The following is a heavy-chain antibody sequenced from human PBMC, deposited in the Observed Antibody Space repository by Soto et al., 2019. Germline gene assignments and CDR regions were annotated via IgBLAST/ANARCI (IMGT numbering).Heavy chain of an antibody. CDR1: GFTVSSSY. CDR2: IYSGGST. V-gene: IGHV3-66*01. J-gene: IGHJ6*03. Sequence: EVQLVESGGGLVQPGGSLRLSCAASGFTVSSSYMSWVRQAPGKGLEWVSVIYSGGSTYYADSVKGRFTISRDNSKNTLYLQMNSLRAEDTAVYYCARGYRGTTVEYYYYMDVWGKGTTVTVSS. CDR3: ARGYRGTTVEYYYYMDV. D-gene: IGHD4-17*01.